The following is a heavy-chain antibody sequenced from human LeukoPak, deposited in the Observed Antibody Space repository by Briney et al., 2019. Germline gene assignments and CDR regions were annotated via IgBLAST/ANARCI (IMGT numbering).Heavy chain of an antibody. D-gene: IGHD1-14*01. CDR1: GFTFGGYG. Sequence: PGGSLRLSCAGSGFTFGGYGMHWFRQTPGKGLEWVAVIAYDGSRAFYADSVKGRFTISRDNSKYTMSVQMDDLRAEDTAVYYCTRYNNDHFDYWGQGTLVTVSS. J-gene: IGHJ4*02. CDR2: IAYDGSRA. V-gene: IGHV3-33*01. CDR3: TRYNNDHFDY.